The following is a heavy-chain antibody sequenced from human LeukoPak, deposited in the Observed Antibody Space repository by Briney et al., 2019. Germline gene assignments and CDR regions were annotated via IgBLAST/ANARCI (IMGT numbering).Heavy chain of an antibody. D-gene: IGHD3-16*02. CDR2: IYYSGST. CDR1: GGSISSSSYC. Sequence: PSETLSLTCTVSGGSISSSSYCWAWIRQPPGKGLEWIGSIYYSGSTYYSPSLKSQVTISVDTSKNQFSLELSSVTAADTAVYYCARHLSGWPGHAFDIWGQGTMVTVSS. J-gene: IGHJ3*02. CDR3: ARHLSGWPGHAFDI. V-gene: IGHV4-39*01.